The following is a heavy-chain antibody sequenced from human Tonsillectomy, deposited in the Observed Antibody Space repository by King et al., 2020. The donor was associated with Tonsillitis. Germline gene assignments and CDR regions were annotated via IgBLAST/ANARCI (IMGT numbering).Heavy chain of an antibody. CDR2: IKTKAQGGAI. V-gene: IGHV3-15*01. CDR1: GFTFSDAW. CDR3: TSRTSL. D-gene: IGHD2-8*01. J-gene: IGHJ4*02. Sequence: QLVQSGGGLVKPGESLRLSCETSGFTFSDAWMSWVRQPPGKGLEWVGRIKTKAQGGAIDYAVPVKGRFTISRDDSNKTLYLQMNNLQPEDTAVYYCTSRTSLGGPGTLVTVS.